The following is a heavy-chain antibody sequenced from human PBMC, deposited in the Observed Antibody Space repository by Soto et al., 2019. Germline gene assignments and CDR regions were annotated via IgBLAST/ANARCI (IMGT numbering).Heavy chain of an antibody. CDR1: GGSISSSSYY. Sequence: QLQLQESGPGLVKPSETLSLTCTVSGGSISSSSYYWGWIRQPPGKGLEWIGSIYYSGSTYYNPSLKSRVTISVDSSKNQFSLKLSSVTAADTAVYYCARHIPPPPYIWGGYRPRGFWFDPWGQGTLVTVSS. J-gene: IGHJ5*02. CDR3: ARHIPPPPYIWGGYRPRGFWFDP. CDR2: IYYSGST. D-gene: IGHD3-16*02. V-gene: IGHV4-39*01.